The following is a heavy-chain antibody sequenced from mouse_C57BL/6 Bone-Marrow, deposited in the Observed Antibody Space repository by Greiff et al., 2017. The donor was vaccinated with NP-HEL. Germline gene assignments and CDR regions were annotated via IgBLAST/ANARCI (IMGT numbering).Heavy chain of an antibody. J-gene: IGHJ2*01. Sequence: QVQLKQPGAELVMPGASVKLSCKASGYTFTSYWMHWVKQRPGQGLEWIGEIDPSDSYTNYNQKFKGKSTLTVDKSSSTAYMRLSSLTSEDSAVYDGAREGLTGYYVDYWGEGTTLTVSS. V-gene: IGHV1-69*01. CDR2: IDPSDSYT. CDR1: GYTFTSYW. CDR3: AREGLTGYYVDY. D-gene: IGHD3-2*01.